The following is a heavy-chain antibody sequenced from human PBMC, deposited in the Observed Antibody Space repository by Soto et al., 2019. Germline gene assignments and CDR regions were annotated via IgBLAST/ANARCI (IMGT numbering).Heavy chain of an antibody. D-gene: IGHD3-3*01. J-gene: IGHJ5*02. Sequence: ASVKVSCKASGYTFTGYFIHWVRQAPRQGLEGVGYINPNSGATKYAPRFQGRVTMTSDTSIRTAYMDLSNLRSDDTAVYYCARGGGTILAPLPWGQGTMIPLSS. CDR3: ARGGGTILAPLP. CDR1: GYTFTGYF. V-gene: IGHV1-2*02. CDR2: INPNSGAT.